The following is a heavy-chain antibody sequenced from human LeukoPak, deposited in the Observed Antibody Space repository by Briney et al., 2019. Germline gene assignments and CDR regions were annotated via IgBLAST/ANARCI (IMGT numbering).Heavy chain of an antibody. CDR3: ARDNWGESYFDY. V-gene: IGHV4-39*07. CDR2: IYYSGST. Sequence: SETLSLTCTVSGGSISSSSYYWGWIRQPPGKGLEWIGSIYYSGSTYYNPSLKSRVTISVDTSKNQFSLKLSSVTAADTAVYYYARDNWGESYFDYWGQGTLVTVSS. J-gene: IGHJ4*02. D-gene: IGHD7-27*01. CDR1: GGSISSSSYY.